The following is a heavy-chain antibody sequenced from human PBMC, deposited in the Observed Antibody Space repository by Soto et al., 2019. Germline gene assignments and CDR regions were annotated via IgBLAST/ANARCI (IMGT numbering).Heavy chain of an antibody. D-gene: IGHD3-3*01. CDR3: AREIAYDFWSGYYGPNCFDP. Sequence: ASVKVSCKASGYTFTSCGISWVRQAPGQGLEWMGWISAYNGNTNYAQKLRGRVTMTTDTSTSTAYMELRSLRSDDTAVYYCAREIAYDFWSGYYGPNCFDPWGQGTLVTVSS. CDR1: GYTFTSCG. J-gene: IGHJ5*02. V-gene: IGHV1-18*01. CDR2: ISAYNGNT.